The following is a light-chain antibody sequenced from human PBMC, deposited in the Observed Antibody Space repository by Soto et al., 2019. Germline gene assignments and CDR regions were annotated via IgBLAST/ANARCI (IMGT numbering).Light chain of an antibody. CDR2: SDI. V-gene: IGLV1-44*01. J-gene: IGLJ2*01. CDR3: AAWDDSLNGVI. CDR1: SSNIGRNT. Sequence: QSVLTQPPSASGTPGQRVTMSCSGSSSNIGRNTVKWYQHLPGTAPKLLIYSDIQRPSGVPDRFSGSKSGTSASLAISGLQSEYEANYYCAAWDDSLNGVIFGGGTKLTVL.